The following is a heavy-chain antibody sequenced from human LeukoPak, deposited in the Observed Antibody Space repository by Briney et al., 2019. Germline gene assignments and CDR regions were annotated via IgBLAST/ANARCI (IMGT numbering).Heavy chain of an antibody. J-gene: IGHJ4*02. Sequence: PSETLSLTCTVSGGSISSYYWSWIRQPPGKGLEWIGYIYYSGSTNYNPSLKSRVTISVDTSKNQFSLKRSSVTAADTAVYYCGRVVAARGRGGLDYWGQGTLVTVSS. CDR2: IYYSGST. CDR1: GGSISSYY. CDR3: GRVVAARGRGGLDY. D-gene: IGHD6-6*01. V-gene: IGHV4-59*01.